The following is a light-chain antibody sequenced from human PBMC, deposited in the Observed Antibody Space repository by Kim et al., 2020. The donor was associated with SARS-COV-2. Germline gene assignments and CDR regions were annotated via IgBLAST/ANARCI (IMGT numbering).Light chain of an antibody. V-gene: IGKV1-27*01. CDR1: QGINNY. CDR3: QKYDSAPWT. CDR2: AAS. Sequence: DIQMTQSPSSLSASVGARITITCRASQGINNYLAWYQQKPGKPPKLLIYAASALQSGVPSRFSGSGSGTDFTLTVTSLQPEDVATYYCQKYDSAPWTFGLGTKVEIK. J-gene: IGKJ1*01.